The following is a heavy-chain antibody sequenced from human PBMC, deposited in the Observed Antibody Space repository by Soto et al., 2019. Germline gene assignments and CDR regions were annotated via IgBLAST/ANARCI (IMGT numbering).Heavy chain of an antibody. Sequence: GASVKVSCKASGGTFSSYAISWVRQAPGQGLEWMGGIIPIFGTANYAQKFQGRVTITADESTSTAYMELSSLRSEDTAVYYCARGAYSSSWYGDYFDYWGQGTLVTSPQ. CDR3: ARGAYSSSWYGDYFDY. D-gene: IGHD6-13*01. CDR2: IIPIFGTA. CDR1: GGTFSSYA. V-gene: IGHV1-69*13. J-gene: IGHJ4*02.